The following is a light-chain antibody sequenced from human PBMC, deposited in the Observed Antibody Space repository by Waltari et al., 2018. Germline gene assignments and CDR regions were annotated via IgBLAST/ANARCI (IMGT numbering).Light chain of an antibody. CDR2: AAS. Sequence: IQLTQSPFSLSASVGDRVTLTCRASQGISSYLAWYQQKPGKAPKLLIYAASTLQSGVPSRFSGSGSGTDFTLTISSLQPEDFATYYCQQLNSNPITFGGGTKVEIK. J-gene: IGKJ4*01. V-gene: IGKV1-9*01. CDR1: QGISSY. CDR3: QQLNSNPIT.